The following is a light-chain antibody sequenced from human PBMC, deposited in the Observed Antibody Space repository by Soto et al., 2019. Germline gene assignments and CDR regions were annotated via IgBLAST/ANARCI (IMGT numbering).Light chain of an antibody. CDR1: SSDVGGYNY. J-gene: IGLJ1*01. Sequence: QSVLTQPASVSGSPGQSITISCTGTSSDVGGYNYVSWYQQHPGKAPKLMIYDVSNRPSGVSNRFSGSKSGSTASLTISGLQAEDEADYYCRSYTRSTRFSVFAPGHKVTVL. V-gene: IGLV2-14*01. CDR2: DVS. CDR3: RSYTRSTRFSV.